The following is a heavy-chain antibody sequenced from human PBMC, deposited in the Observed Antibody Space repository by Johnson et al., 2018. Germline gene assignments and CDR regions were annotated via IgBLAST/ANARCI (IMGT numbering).Heavy chain of an antibody. Sequence: VQLVESGGGLVQPGRSLRLSCAASGFTFDDYAMHWVRQAPGKGLEWVSGISWNSGSIGYADSVKGRFTNSRDNAKNSLYLQMNSLRAEDAALYCCAKGICSGGSCYEKYFQHWGQGTLVTVPS. CDR3: AKGICSGGSCYEKYFQH. CDR2: ISWNSGSI. D-gene: IGHD2-15*01. J-gene: IGHJ1*01. CDR1: GFTFDDYA. V-gene: IGHV3-9*01.